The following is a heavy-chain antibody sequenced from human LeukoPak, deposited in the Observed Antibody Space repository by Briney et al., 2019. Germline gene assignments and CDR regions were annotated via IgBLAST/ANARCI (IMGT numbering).Heavy chain of an antibody. CDR1: GGSISSYY. CDR2: IYYSGST. J-gene: IGHJ4*02. V-gene: IGHV4-59*01. CDR3: ARSGTALVTIDY. Sequence: SETLSLTCTVSGGSISSYYWSWIRQPPGKGLEWIGYIYYSGSTNYNPSLKSRVTISVDTSKNQFSLKVSSVTAADTAVYYRARSGTALVTIDYWGQGTLVTVSS. D-gene: IGHD5-18*01.